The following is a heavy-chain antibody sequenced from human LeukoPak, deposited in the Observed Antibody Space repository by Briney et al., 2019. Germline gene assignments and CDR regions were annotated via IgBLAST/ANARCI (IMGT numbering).Heavy chain of an antibody. J-gene: IGHJ4*02. CDR2: IYSGGST. CDR3: ARDYVGYSSSWYSGGFDY. D-gene: IGHD6-13*01. Sequence: PGGSLRLSCAASGFTVSSNYMSWVRQAPGKGLEWVSVIYSGGSTYYADSVKGRFTISRDNSKNTLYLQMNSLRAEDTAVYYCARDYVGYSSSWYSGGFDYWGQGTLGTASS. CDR1: GFTVSSNY. V-gene: IGHV3-66*01.